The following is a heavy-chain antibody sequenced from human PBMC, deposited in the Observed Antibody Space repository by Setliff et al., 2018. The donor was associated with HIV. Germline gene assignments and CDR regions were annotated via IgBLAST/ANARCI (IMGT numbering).Heavy chain of an antibody. Sequence: GGSLRLSCAASGFTFSSYWMSWVRQAPGKGLEWVANIKQDGSEKYYVDSVKGRFTISRDNAKNSLYLQMNSLRAEDTAVYYCARDGGDYYDSSGSFDYWGQGTLVTVSS. CDR2: IKQDGSEK. J-gene: IGHJ4*02. V-gene: IGHV3-7*05. CDR1: GFTFSSYW. CDR3: ARDGGDYYDSSGSFDY. D-gene: IGHD3-22*01.